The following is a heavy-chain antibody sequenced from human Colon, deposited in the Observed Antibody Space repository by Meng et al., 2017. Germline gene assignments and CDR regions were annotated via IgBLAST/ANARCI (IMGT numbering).Heavy chain of an antibody. Sequence: GGSLRLSCAASGFTFATYGMNCVRQAPGKGLEWVSSIRGGSSDETYYADSVQGRFAISRDNSKNTLYLQMESMRAEETAVYYCEKKNTPSTSWFWFDYWGHGTLVTVSS. J-gene: IGHJ4*01. D-gene: IGHD6-13*01. V-gene: IGHV3-23*01. CDR1: GFTFATYG. CDR3: EKKNTPSTSWFWFDY. CDR2: IRGGSSDET.